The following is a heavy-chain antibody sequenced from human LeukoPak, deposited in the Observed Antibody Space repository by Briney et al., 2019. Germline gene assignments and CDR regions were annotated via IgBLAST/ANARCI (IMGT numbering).Heavy chain of an antibody. Sequence: SGTLSLTCTVSGYSISSGYFWGWIRQPPGKGLEWIGNIHRTGSTDYNPSLRSRVTISVDTSKNQFSLKLTSVTAADTAVYYCARGIDYWGQGTLVTVSS. CDR2: IHRTGST. V-gene: IGHV4-38-2*02. CDR3: ARGIDY. J-gene: IGHJ4*02. CDR1: GYSISSGYF.